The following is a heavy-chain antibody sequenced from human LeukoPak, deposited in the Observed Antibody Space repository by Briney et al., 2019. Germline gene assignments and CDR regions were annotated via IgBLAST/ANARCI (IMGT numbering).Heavy chain of an antibody. D-gene: IGHD4-17*01. CDR3: ASMTTVTTSYYFDY. CDR1: EFAFTSYW. Sequence: GGSLRLSCAASEFAFTSYWMSWVRQAPGKGLEWVANIKQDGSEKNYVDSVKGRFTISRDNAKKSLFLQMNSLRAEDTAVYYCASMTTVTTSYYFDYWGQGTLVTVSS. CDR2: IKQDGSEK. V-gene: IGHV3-7*03. J-gene: IGHJ4*02.